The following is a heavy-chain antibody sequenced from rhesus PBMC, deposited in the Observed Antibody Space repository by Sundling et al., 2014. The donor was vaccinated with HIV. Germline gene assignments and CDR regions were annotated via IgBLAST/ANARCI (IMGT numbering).Heavy chain of an antibody. CDR3: ARVFYYSGNYRPPTLDS. V-gene: IGHV4-76*01. Sequence: QVQLQESGPGLVKPSETLSLTCAVSGGSISGGSGWGWIRQSPGKGLEWIGSIYSTSGNSYYMPSLKSRVTISIDTSRNHFSLQLSSVTAADTAVYYCARVFYYSGNYRPPTLDSWGQGVVVTVSS. D-gene: IGHD3-16*01. CDR2: IYSTSGNS. CDR1: GGSISGGSG. J-gene: IGHJ6*01.